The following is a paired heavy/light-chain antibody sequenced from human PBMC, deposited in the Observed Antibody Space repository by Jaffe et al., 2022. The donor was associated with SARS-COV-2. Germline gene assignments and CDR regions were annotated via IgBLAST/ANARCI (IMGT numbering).Light chain of an antibody. CDR3: SSYAGSNEV. CDR2: EVN. CDR1: SSDVGGYNY. V-gene: IGLV2-8*01. J-gene: IGLJ1*01. Sequence: QSALTQPPSASGSPGQSVTISCTGTSSDVGGYNYVSWYQQHPGKAPKLMIYEVNKRPSGVPDRFSGSKSGNTASLTVSGLQAEDEADYYCSSYAGSNEVFGTGTKVTVL.
Heavy chain of an antibody. V-gene: IGHV3-15*01. CDR2: IKAKTDGGTT. Sequence: EVQLVESGGGLVNPGGSLRLSCAASGFTFSNAWMSWVRQAPGKGLEWVGRIKAKTDGGTTDYAAPVKGRFSVSRDDSENTLYLQMNSLKTEDTAVYYCTPLSYIAAVWGQGTLVTVSS. CDR3: TPLSYIAAV. CDR1: GFTFSNAW. J-gene: IGHJ4*02. D-gene: IGHD6-13*01.